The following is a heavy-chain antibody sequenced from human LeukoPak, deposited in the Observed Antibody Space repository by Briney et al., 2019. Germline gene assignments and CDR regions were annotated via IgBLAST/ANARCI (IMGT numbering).Heavy chain of an antibody. CDR1: GGSFSGCY. V-gene: IGHV4-34*01. CDR3: ARRRPFYSYDSSGYFLGYFDY. CDR2: INHSGST. J-gene: IGHJ4*03. Sequence: PSETLSLTCAVYGGSFSGCYWSWIRQPPGKGLEWIGEINHSGSTNYNPSLKSRVTISVDTSKNQFSLKLSSVTAADTAVYYCARRRPFYSYDSSGYFLGYFDYWGQGPWSPSPQ. D-gene: IGHD3-22*01.